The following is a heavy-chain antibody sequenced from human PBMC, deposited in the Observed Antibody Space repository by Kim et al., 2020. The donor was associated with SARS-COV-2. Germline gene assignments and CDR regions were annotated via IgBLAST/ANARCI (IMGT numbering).Heavy chain of an antibody. D-gene: IGHD3-10*01. CDR1: GFTFSSYA. CDR2: ISYDGSNK. V-gene: IGHV3-30*04. J-gene: IGHJ6*02. CDR3: AGEGQNYYGSGSYFSYYYYYGMDV. Sequence: GGSLRLSCAASGFTFSSYAMHWVRQAPGKGLEWVAVISYDGSNKYYADSVKGRFTISRDNSKNTLYLQMNSLRAEDTAVYYCAGEGQNYYGSGSYFSYYYYYGMDVWGQGTTVTVSS.